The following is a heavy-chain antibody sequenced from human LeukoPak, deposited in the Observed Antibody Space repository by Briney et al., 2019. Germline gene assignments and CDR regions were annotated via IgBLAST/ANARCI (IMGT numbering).Heavy chain of an antibody. CDR2: INHSGST. CDR3: AREGSSGSNIDY. CDR1: GGSFSGYY. D-gene: IGHD1-26*01. J-gene: IGHJ4*02. Sequence: PSETLSLTCAVYGGSFSGYYWSWIRQPPGKGLEWIGEINHSGSTNYNPSLKSRVTISVDTSKNQFSLELSSVTAADTAVYYCAREGSSGSNIDYWGQGTLVTVSS. V-gene: IGHV4-34*01.